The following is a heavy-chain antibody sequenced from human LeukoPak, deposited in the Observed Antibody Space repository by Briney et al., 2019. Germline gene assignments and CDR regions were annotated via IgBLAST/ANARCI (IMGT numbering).Heavy chain of an antibody. V-gene: IGHV4-59*01. CDR2: IYYSGST. J-gene: IGHJ4*02. CDR1: GGSISSYY. Sequence: PSETLSFTCTVSGGSISSYYWSWIRQPPGKGLEWIGYIYYSGSTNYNPSLKSRVTISVDTSKNQFSLELSSVTAADTAVYYCARYEGANFFDYWGQGTLVTVSS. CDR3: ARYEGANFFDY. D-gene: IGHD1-26*01.